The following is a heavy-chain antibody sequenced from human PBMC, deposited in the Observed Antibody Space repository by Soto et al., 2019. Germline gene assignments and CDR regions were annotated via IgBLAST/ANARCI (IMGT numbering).Heavy chain of an antibody. CDR2: ISLYSDDT. J-gene: IGHJ5*02. CDR3: ARVVPGAEAWFGP. V-gene: IGHV1-18*01. D-gene: IGHD2-2*01. Sequence: ASVKVSCKTSGYTLSNFGIPWVRQAPGQPLEWLGWISLYSDDTNYAQKFQGRVSMTTDTSTTTAYMELRSLRSDDTAVYYCARVVPGAEAWFGPWGQGTLVTVSS. CDR1: GYTLSNFG.